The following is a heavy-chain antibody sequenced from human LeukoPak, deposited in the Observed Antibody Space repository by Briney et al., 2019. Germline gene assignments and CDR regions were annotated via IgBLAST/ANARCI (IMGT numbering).Heavy chain of an antibody. CDR3: AKDLVGAQYWFGL. D-gene: IGHD1-26*01. CDR2: IRGRGDRT. V-gene: IGHV3-23*01. Sequence: GGSLRLSCAASGFTFSSYAMSWVRQAPGKGMEWVSTIRGRGDRTFYADSLKGRFTISRDNSKNTLYLQMNSLIAEDTAVYYCAKDLVGAQYWFGLWGQGSLVTVSS. CDR1: GFTFSSYA. J-gene: IGHJ5*02.